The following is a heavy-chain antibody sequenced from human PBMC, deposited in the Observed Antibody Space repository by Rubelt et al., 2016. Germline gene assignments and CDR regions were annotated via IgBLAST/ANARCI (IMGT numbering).Heavy chain of an antibody. D-gene: IGHD5-18*01. V-gene: IGHV3-30*04. CDR3: ARPRVDTAMVSLDY. J-gene: IGHJ4*02. CDR1: GFTFSSYA. Sequence: VQLVESGGGVVQPGRSLRLSCAASGFTFSSYAMHWVRQAPGKGLEWVAVISYDGSNKYYADSVKGRFTISRDNSKNTLYLQMNSLRAEDTAVYYCARPRVDTAMVSLDYWGQGTLVTVSS. CDR2: ISYDGSNK.